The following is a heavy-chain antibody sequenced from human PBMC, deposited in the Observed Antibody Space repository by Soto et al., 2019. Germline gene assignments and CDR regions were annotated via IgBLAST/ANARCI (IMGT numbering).Heavy chain of an antibody. CDR1: GVPFSGQS. CDR3: AKGIEYCSGGSCPPDYYYYGMDV. D-gene: IGHD2-15*01. V-gene: IGHV3-23*01. J-gene: IGHJ6*02. CDR2: ISGSGGST. Sequence: QPGGSLRLSCAASGVPFSGQSMHWVRPAPGKGLEWVAVISGSGGSTYYADSVKGRFTISRDNSKNTLYLQMNSLRAEDTAVYYCAKGIEYCSGGSCPPDYYYYGMDVWGQGTTVTVSS.